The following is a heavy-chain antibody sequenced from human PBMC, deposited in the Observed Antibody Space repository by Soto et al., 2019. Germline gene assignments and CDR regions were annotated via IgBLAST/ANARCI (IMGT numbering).Heavy chain of an antibody. CDR3: AREGRGKKAGYNGLVSLGY. D-gene: IGHD2-2*02. Sequence: QVQLVQSGAEVKTPGSSLKVSCKVSGSRFSNYVISWVRQAPGHGLEWLGRIIPIFNSTKYAQNFQGKVTIPADKSTITAPLELSSLRSDDTAVYYCAREGRGKKAGYNGLVSLGYWGQGTLVTVSS. CDR2: IIPIFNST. CDR1: GSRFSNYV. J-gene: IGHJ4*02. V-gene: IGHV1-69*06.